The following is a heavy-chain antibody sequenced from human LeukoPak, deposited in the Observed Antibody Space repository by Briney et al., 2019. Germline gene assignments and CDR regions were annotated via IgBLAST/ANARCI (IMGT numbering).Heavy chain of an antibody. V-gene: IGHV3-21*01. D-gene: IGHD4-17*01. Sequence: GGSLRLFCAASGFTFSSYSMTWVRQAPGKGLEWVSIISSDSSAIFSADALKGRFTISRDDAKNLLYLDMNSLRAEDTAVYYCARGHTAVTRHFDFWGQGTLVTVPS. CDR2: ISSDSSAI. J-gene: IGHJ4*02. CDR1: GFTFSSYS. CDR3: ARGHTAVTRHFDF.